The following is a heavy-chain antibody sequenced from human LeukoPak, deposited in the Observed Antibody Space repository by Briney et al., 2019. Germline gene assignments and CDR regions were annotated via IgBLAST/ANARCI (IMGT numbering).Heavy chain of an antibody. CDR2: INHSGST. D-gene: IGHD1-26*01. CDR1: GGSFSGYY. Sequence: SETLSLTCAVYGGSFSGYYWSWIRQPPGKGLEWIGKINHSGSTNYNPSLKSRVTISVDTSKNQFSLKLSSVTAADTAVYYCARITGRDVWGKGTTVTVSS. V-gene: IGHV4-34*01. CDR3: ARITGRDV. J-gene: IGHJ6*04.